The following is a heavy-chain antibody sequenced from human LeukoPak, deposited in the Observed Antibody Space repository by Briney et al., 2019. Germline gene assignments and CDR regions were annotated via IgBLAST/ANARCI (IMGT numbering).Heavy chain of an antibody. CDR1: GGSFSGYY. CDR2: INHSGST. J-gene: IGHJ4*02. Sequence: SETLSLTCAVYGGSFSGYYWSWIRQPPGKGLEWIGEINHSGSTNYNPSLKSRVTISVDTSKNQFSLKVSSVTAADTAVYYCARRNFQKGSSIAYWDQGTLVTVS. D-gene: IGHD6-6*01. V-gene: IGHV4-34*01. CDR3: ARRNFQKGSSIAY.